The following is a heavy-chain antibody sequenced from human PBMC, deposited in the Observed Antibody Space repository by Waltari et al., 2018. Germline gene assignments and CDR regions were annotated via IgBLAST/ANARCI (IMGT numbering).Heavy chain of an antibody. D-gene: IGHD2-2*01. CDR1: GYTFTGYY. V-gene: IGHV1-8*02. CDR3: ARGARVVPAALGY. CDR2: MNPNSGNT. J-gene: IGHJ4*02. Sequence: QVQLVQSGAEVKKPGASVKVSCKASGYTFTGYYMHWVRQAPGQGLEWMGRMNPNSGNTGYAQKFQGKVTMTRNTSISTAYMELSSLRSEDTAVYYCARGARVVPAALGYWGQGTLVTVSS.